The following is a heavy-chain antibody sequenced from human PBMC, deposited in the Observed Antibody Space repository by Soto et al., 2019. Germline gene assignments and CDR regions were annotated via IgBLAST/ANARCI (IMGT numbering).Heavy chain of an antibody. J-gene: IGHJ6*02. Sequence: QGQLVQSGAEVKKPGSSVKVSCKASGGTFSSYAISWVRQAPGQGLEWMGGIIPIFGTANYAQKFQGRVTSPADESTSTAYMDQSSLRSEDTAVYYCARNSRTGADYGDYYYYGMDVCVQGTTVTVSS. CDR1: GGTFSSYA. CDR3: ARNSRTGADYGDYYYYGMDV. D-gene: IGHD4-17*01. V-gene: IGHV1-69*01. CDR2: IIPIFGTA.